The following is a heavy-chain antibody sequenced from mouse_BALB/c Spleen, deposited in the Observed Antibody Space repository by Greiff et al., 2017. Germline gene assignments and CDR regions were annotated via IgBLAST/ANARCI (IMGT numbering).Heavy chain of an antibody. V-gene: IGHV1-4*02. CDR2: INPSSGYT. D-gene: IGHD2-14*01. J-gene: IGHJ3*01. CDR3: ARNYRAWFAY. Sequence: VQLQQSAAELARPGASVMMSCKASGYTFTSYTMHWVKQRPGQGLEWIGYINPSSGYTEYNQKFKDKTTLTADKSSSTAYMQLSSLTSEDSAVYYCARNYRAWFAYWGQGTLVTVSA. CDR1: GYTFTSYT.